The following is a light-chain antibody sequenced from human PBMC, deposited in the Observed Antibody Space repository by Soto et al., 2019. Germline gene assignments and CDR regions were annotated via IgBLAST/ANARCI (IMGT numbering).Light chain of an antibody. CDR2: RND. V-gene: IGLV1-47*01. J-gene: IGLJ2*01. CDR3: AACDERLMGHVV. Sequence: QSVLTQPPSASGTPGQRVIISCSGSSSNIGSNYVSWYQQLPGTAPKLLICRNDQRPSGVPDRFSGSKSGTSASLAISGLRSEDDADYYCAACDERLMGHVVFGGGTELTVL. CDR1: SSNIGSNY.